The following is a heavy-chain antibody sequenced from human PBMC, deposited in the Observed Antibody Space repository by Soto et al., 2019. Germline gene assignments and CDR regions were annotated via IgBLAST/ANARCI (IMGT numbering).Heavy chain of an antibody. CDR3: ARGNPFNYAGFDV. V-gene: IGHV1-8*01. Sequence: QAHLEQSGAEVKRPGASVKVSCKASGYTFSVLEINGLRQASGQGPEGMGWMNAKSGDTFFAQRFQGKFNMTWDTSLSTAYMEVGSLTSDDTAMYYCARGNPFNYAGFDVWGQGTTVAVSS. CDR2: MNAKSGDT. CDR1: GYTFSVLE. J-gene: IGHJ6*02. D-gene: IGHD3-16*01.